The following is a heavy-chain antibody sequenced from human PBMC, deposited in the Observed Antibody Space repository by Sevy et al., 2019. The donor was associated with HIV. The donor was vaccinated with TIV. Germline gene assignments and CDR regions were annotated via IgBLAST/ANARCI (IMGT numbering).Heavy chain of an antibody. V-gene: IGHV4-59*01. D-gene: IGHD3-22*01. CDR3: ARDYYDSRPRGFDP. CDR2: IYYSGST. Sequence: SETLSLTCTVSGDSISNYFWSWIRQPPGKGLEWIGYIYYSGSTNYNPSLKSRVTISVDTSKNQFSLKLNSVTATDTAGYYWARDYYDSRPRGFDPWGQGTLVTVSS. J-gene: IGHJ5*02. CDR1: GDSISNYF.